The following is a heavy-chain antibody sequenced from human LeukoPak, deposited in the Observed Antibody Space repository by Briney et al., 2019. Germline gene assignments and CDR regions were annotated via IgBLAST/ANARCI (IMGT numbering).Heavy chain of an antibody. CDR2: IRYDGSNK. V-gene: IGHV3-30*02. D-gene: IGHD3-22*01. CDR3: AKEYYYDSSGYYGGYYFDY. Sequence: GGSLRLSCAASGFTFSSYGMHWVRQAPGKGLEWVAFIRYDGSNKYYADSVKGRFTISRDNSKKTLYLQMNSLRAEDTAVYYCAKEYYYDSSGYYGGYYFDYWGQGTLVTVSS. CDR1: GFTFSSYG. J-gene: IGHJ4*02.